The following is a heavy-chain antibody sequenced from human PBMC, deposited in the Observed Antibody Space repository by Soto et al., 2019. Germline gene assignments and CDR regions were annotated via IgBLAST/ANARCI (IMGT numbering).Heavy chain of an antibody. V-gene: IGHV3-23*01. CDR3: AKGPEYDILTGCDY. Sequence: EVQLLESGGGFVQPGESLRLSCAASGFTFSLSAMSWVRQAPGRGLDWVSSLSGGGSTTDYADSVKSRFTISRDNSKNTVHLQMNRLRAEDTAVYYCAKGPEYDILTGCDYWGQGALVTVSS. D-gene: IGHD3-9*01. CDR1: GFTFSLSA. J-gene: IGHJ4*02. CDR2: LSGGGSTT.